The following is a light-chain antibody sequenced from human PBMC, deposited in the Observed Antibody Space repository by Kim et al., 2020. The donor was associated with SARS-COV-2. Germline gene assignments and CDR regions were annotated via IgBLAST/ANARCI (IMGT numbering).Light chain of an antibody. CDR1: RGNLADNY. V-gene: IGLV6-57*03. CDR3: QSYDSTNVV. Sequence: PVPLSFPRRRGNLADNYGQWHQQRPGSAPTTVIYEDNQIPSGVPDRFSGAIDSSSKFATLTISGLNTEDEADYYCQSYDSTNVVFGGGTQLTVL. J-gene: IGLJ2*01. CDR2: EDN.